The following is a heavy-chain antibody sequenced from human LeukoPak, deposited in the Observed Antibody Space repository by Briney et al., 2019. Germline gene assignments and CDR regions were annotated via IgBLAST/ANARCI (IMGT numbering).Heavy chain of an antibody. D-gene: IGHD6-19*01. J-gene: IGHJ4*02. CDR2: IYPGDSDT. V-gene: IGHV5-51*01. CDR1: GYSFTTYW. Sequence: GESLKISCKGSGYSFTTYWIAWLRQMPGKGLEWMGIIYPGDSDTRFSPSFQGQVTISADKSITTAYLQWSSLKASDTAMYYCAKSERGSGWYESTFDYWGQGILVTVSS. CDR3: AKSERGSGWYESTFDY.